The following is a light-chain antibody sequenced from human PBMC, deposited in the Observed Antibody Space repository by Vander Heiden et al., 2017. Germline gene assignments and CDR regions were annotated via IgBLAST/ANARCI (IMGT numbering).Light chain of an antibody. Sequence: DIQLTRSPSSLSASVGDRVTITCRASQSISTYLHWYQQKPGKAPNLLIYTTSNLQSGVPSRFSGSGSGTHFTLTISSLQPEDFATFYCQQGDSVPLTFGQGTKVEIK. CDR3: QQGDSVPLT. CDR2: TTS. J-gene: IGKJ1*01. CDR1: QSISTY. V-gene: IGKV1-39*01.